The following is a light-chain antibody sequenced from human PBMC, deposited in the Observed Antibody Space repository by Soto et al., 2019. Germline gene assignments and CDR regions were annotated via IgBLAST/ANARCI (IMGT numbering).Light chain of an antibody. V-gene: IGKV3-15*01. CDR3: QQYDKWPRT. CDR2: GAS. J-gene: IGKJ1*01. Sequence: EIVMTQSPATLSVSPGERATLSCRASQNVGNNLVWYQQKPGQAPRLLIYGASARATGIPDRFSGGGSGAEYTLTISSLQSEDFAVYYCQQYDKWPRTFGQGTKVDIK. CDR1: QNVGNN.